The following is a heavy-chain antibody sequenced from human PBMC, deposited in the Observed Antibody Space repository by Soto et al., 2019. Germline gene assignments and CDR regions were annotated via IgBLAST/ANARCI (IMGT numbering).Heavy chain of an antibody. Sequence: EVQVVESGGDFVQPGGSLRLSCVASGFAFSSHWMYWVRQAPGKGLVWVSRINSDGTITTYADSVKGRFTISRDNAKNTLYLQMNSLRVEDTALYYCVRDPDQYSYYGLDVWGQGTTVIVS. D-gene: IGHD2-15*01. CDR3: VRDPDQYSYYGLDV. CDR1: GFAFSSHW. CDR2: INSDGTIT. J-gene: IGHJ6*02. V-gene: IGHV3-74*01.